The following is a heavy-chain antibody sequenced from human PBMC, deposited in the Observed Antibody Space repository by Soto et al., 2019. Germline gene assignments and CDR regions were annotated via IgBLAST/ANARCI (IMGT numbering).Heavy chain of an antibody. D-gene: IGHD2-21*02. CDR2: INPKTGDT. V-gene: IGHV1-2*02. J-gene: IGHJ4*02. CDR3: ARQLAYCGGDCYTEPIDY. Sequence: QVQLVQSGAEVKKPGSSVKVSCKASGGTFSSYAISWVRQAPGQGLEWMGGINPKTGDTNYAQNFQGRVTMTRDTSISTAYMELSRLTSDDTALYYCARQLAYCGGDCYTEPIDYWGQGTPVTVSS. CDR1: GGTFSSYA.